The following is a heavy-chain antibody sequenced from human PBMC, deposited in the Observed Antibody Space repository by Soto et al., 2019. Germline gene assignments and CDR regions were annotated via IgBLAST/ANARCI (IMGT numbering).Heavy chain of an antibody. J-gene: IGHJ4*02. Sequence: GGSLRLSCTGSGFTFGDYALSWFRQAPGRGPEWVGFIRSKTYAGTAEYAASVRGRFTISRDDSKSIAYLQMNSLKTEDTAVYYCTRVPMVSATYYFDTWGQGAVVTVSS. CDR2: IRSKTYAGTA. CDR3: TRVPMVSATYYFDT. CDR1: GFTFGDYA. D-gene: IGHD3-10*01. V-gene: IGHV3-49*03.